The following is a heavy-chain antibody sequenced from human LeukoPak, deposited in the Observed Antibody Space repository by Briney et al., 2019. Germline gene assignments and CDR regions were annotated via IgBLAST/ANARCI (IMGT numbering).Heavy chain of an antibody. CDR2: ISYDGSNK. J-gene: IGHJ4*02. CDR3: ARVGDVVVTAIGY. D-gene: IGHD2-21*02. V-gene: IGHV3-30-3*01. Sequence: GGSLRLPCAASGFTFSSYAMHWVRQAPGKGLEWVAVISYDGSNKYYADSVKGRFTISRDNSKNTLYLQMNSLRAEDTAVYYCARVGDVVVTAIGYWGQGTLVTVSS. CDR1: GFTFSSYA.